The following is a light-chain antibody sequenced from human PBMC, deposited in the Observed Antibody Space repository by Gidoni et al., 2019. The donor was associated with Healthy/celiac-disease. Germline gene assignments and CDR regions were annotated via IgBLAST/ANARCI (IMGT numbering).Light chain of an antibody. CDR1: QSVLYSSNNKNY. Sequence: DIVMTQSPDSLAVSLGERATINCKSSQSVLYSSNNKNYLDWYQQKPGQPPKLLIYWAYTRESGVPSRFSGSGSGTDFTLTISRLQAEYVAVYYCQQYYSTPLTFGGGTKVEIK. V-gene: IGKV4-1*01. CDR2: WAY. J-gene: IGKJ4*01. CDR3: QQYYSTPLT.